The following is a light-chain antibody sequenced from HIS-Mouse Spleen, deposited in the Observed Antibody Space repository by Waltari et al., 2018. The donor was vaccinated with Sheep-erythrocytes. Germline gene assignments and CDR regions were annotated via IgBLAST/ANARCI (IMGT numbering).Light chain of an antibody. CDR1: SSAFGGYNY. Sequence: QSALTQPRPVSGSPGQSVTITCTGTSSAFGGYNYVSWYQQHPGKAPKLMIYDVSKRPSGVPDRFSGSKSGNTASLTISGLQAEDEADYYCCSYAGSYTWVFGGGTKLTVL. CDR2: DVS. J-gene: IGLJ3*02. V-gene: IGLV2-11*01. CDR3: CSYAGSYTWV.